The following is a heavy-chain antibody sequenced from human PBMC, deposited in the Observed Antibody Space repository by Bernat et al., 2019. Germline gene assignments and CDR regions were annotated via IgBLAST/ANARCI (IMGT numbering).Heavy chain of an antibody. J-gene: IGHJ3*02. CDR2: IWYDGSNK. Sequence: QVQLEESGGGVVQPGRSLRLSCAASGFTFSSYGMHWVRQAPGKGLEWVAVIWYDGSNKYHADSVKGRLTISRDNSKNTLYLQMNSLRAEDTAVYYCARTRGYCSGGSCYPDAFDIWGQGTMVTVSS. V-gene: IGHV3-33*01. D-gene: IGHD2-15*01. CDR3: ARTRGYCSGGSCYPDAFDI. CDR1: GFTFSSYG.